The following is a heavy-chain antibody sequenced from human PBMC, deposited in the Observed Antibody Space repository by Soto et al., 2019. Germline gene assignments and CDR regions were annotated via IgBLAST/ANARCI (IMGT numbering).Heavy chain of an antibody. CDR3: ARLYSSSWDGWFDP. V-gene: IGHV4-39*01. D-gene: IGHD6-13*01. CDR1: GGSISSSSYY. Sequence: SETLSLTCTVSGGSISSSSYYWGWIRQPPGKWLEWIGSIYYSGSTYYNPSLKSRVTISVDTSKNQFSLKLSSVTAADTAVYYCARLYSSSWDGWFDPWVQGTLVAASA. CDR2: IYYSGST. J-gene: IGHJ5*02.